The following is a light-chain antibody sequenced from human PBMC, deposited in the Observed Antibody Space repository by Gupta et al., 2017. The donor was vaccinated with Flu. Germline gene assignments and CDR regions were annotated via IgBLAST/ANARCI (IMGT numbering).Light chain of an antibody. CDR1: QTMNSY. V-gene: IGKV1-39*01. CDR2: GAT. CDR3: QQGYSCPT. J-gene: IGKJ4*01. Sequence: DIQMTQSPSSLSASVGDRVTITCRASQTMNSYINWYQQKPGKAPKLLIYGATSLQSEVPSRFSGTGSGTDFTLTITRLQPEDFATYYCQQGYSCPTFGGGTKVEMK.